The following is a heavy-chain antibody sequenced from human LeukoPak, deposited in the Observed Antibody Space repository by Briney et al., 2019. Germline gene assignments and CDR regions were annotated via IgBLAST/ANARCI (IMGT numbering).Heavy chain of an antibody. CDR1: GGSFSGYY. V-gene: IGHV4-34*01. CDR3: ARDTYYYDNSDNFDDVFDI. D-gene: IGHD3-22*01. Sequence: SETLSLTCAVYGGSFSGYYWSWIRQPPGKGLEWIGEINHSGSTNYNPSLKSRVTISVDTSKNQFSLRLSSVTAADTAVYYCARDTYYYDNSDNFDDVFDIWGQGTRVTVSS. CDR2: INHSGST. J-gene: IGHJ3*02.